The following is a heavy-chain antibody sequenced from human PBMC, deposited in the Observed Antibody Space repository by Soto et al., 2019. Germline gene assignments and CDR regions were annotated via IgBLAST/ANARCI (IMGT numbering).Heavy chain of an antibody. CDR2: SFYTGST. D-gene: IGHD5-12*01. Sequence: QVQRQVSGPGLVKPSATLSLTCTVSDGFISSYYWSWIRQPPGKGLDWLGYSFYTGSTNHNPSLKSRVTISLDMSTNQFSLRLSSVTAADTATYYCAKSRDGYNLNAIDDWGQGFLVTVSS. CDR1: DGFISSYY. V-gene: IGHV4-59*01. J-gene: IGHJ4*02. CDR3: AKSRDGYNLNAIDD.